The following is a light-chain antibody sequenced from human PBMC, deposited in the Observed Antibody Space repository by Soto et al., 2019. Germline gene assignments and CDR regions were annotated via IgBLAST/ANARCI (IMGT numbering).Light chain of an antibody. V-gene: IGKV1-33*01. Sequence: DIQMTQSPSSLSASVGDRVTITCQASKDISNYLNWYQQKPGKAPMLLISDASNLETGVPSRFSGSGSGTDFTFTISSLHPEDIATYFCQECDDLPLTFGGGTKVEIK. CDR1: KDISNY. CDR2: DAS. CDR3: QECDDLPLT. J-gene: IGKJ4*01.